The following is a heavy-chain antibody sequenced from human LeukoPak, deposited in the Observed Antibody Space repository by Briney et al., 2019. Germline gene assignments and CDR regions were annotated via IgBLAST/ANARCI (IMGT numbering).Heavy chain of an antibody. J-gene: IGHJ4*02. CDR2: ISTTSTYI. D-gene: IGHD6-6*01. CDR1: GFTFNSYS. CDR3: ARGVARSSKFHFSYYFDY. V-gene: IGHV3-21*06. Sequence: PGGSLRLSCEASGFTFNSYSMNWVRQAPGKGLEWVSSISTTSTYIYYADSVKGRFTISRDNARNSLYLQMNNLRAEDTAVYYCARGVARSSKFHFSYYFDYWGQGTLVTVSS.